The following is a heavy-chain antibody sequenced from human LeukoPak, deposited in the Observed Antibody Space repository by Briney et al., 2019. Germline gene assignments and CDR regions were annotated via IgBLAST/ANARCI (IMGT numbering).Heavy chain of an antibody. CDR3: ARVATTEEHYFDY. CDR1: GFTFSSYG. D-gene: IGHD5-12*01. CDR2: ISYDGSNK. J-gene: IGHJ4*02. V-gene: IGHV3-30*03. Sequence: PGGSLRLSCAASGFTFSSYGMHWVRQAPGKGLEWVAVISYDGSNKYYADSVKGRFTISRDNSKNTLYPQMNSLRAEDTAVYYCARVATTEEHYFDYWGQGTLVTVSS.